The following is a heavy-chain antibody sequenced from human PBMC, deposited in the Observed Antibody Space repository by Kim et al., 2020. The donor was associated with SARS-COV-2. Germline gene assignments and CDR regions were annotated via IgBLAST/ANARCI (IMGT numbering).Heavy chain of an antibody. D-gene: IGHD3-16*02. Sequence: GESLKISCKGSGYSFTSYWIGWVRQMPGKGLEWMGIIYPGDSDTRYSPSFQGQVTISADKSISTAYLQWSSLKASDTAMYYCARHVGRSGRYVWGSYRVEGDFDYWGQGTLVTVSS. V-gene: IGHV5-51*01. CDR3: ARHVGRSGRYVWGSYRVEGDFDY. CDR2: IYPGDSDT. CDR1: GYSFTSYW. J-gene: IGHJ4*02.